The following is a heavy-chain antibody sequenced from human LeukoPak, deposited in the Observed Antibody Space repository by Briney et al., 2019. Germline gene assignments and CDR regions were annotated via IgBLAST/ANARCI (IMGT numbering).Heavy chain of an antibody. CDR3: ARDQDRGYSFFDY. Sequence: PGGSLRLSCAASGFTFSSYTMNWVRQAPGKGLEWVSSISGSGTHIYYADSLKGRLTISRDNAKNSLYLQMNSLRAEDTAVYYCARDQDRGYSFFDYWGQGTLVTVSS. CDR2: ISGSGTHI. V-gene: IGHV3-21*01. D-gene: IGHD5-18*01. CDR1: GFTFSSYT. J-gene: IGHJ4*02.